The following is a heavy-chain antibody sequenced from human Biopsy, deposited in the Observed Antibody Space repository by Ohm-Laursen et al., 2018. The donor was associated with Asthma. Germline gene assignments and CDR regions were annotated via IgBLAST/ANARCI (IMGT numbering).Heavy chain of an antibody. J-gene: IGHJ4*02. CDR2: INSVFGTT. V-gene: IGHV1-69*13. CDR1: GGTFNTYV. CDR3: AQKSYSCISRTCYSLDF. D-gene: IGHD2-2*01. Sequence: GASVKVSCKSLGGTFNTYVIGWVRQAPGQGLEWMGGINSVFGTTTYPQKFQDRVTITAVDSTSSVYMELSSLRSEDTAVYYCAQKSYSCISRTCYSLDFWGQGTLVTVSS.